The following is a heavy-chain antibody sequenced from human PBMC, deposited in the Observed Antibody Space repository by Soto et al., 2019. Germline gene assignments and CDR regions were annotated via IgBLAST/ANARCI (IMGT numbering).Heavy chain of an antibody. CDR3: ARDGGGILYLAHRRGHNWFDP. J-gene: IGHJ5*02. D-gene: IGHD2-8*01. CDR1: GGSISSYY. CDR2: IYYSGST. Sequence: SETLSLTCTVSGGSISSYYWSWIRQPPGKGLEWIGYIYYSGSTNYNPSLKSRVTISVDTSKNQFSLKLSSVTAADTAVYYCARDGGGILYLAHRRGHNWFDPWGQGTLVTVSS. V-gene: IGHV4-59*01.